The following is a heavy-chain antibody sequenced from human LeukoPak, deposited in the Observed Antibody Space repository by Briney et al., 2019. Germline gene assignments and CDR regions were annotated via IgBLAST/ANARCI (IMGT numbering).Heavy chain of an antibody. CDR3: ARPGGDWNYFDY. J-gene: IGHJ4*02. V-gene: IGHV3-30-3*01. CDR1: GFTFSSYA. Sequence: PGRSLRLSCAASGFTFSSYAMHWVRQAPGKGLEWVAVISYDGSNKYYADSVKGRFTISGDNSKNTLYLQMNSLRAEDTAVYYCARPGGDWNYFDYWGQGTLVTVSS. D-gene: IGHD2-21*02. CDR2: ISYDGSNK.